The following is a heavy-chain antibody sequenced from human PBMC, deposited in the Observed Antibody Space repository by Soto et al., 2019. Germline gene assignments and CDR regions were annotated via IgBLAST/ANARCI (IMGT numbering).Heavy chain of an antibody. D-gene: IGHD3-10*01. CDR3: GSHVGEPGDLAYHYSYYGMDF. CDR2: FHSSGNT. Sequence: SETLSLTCTVSGASIRSSGDYWAWIRQSPGKGLEWIGSFHSSGNTYYNPSLKSRVAIFVDTSKNQFSLKLRSVTAADTAMFYCGSHVGEPGDLAYHYSYYGMDFWAKGPRSPSP. V-gene: IGHV4-39*01. CDR1: GASIRSSGDY. J-gene: IGHJ6*02.